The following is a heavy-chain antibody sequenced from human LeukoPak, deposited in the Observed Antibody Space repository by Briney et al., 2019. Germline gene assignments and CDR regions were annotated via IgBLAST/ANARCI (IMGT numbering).Heavy chain of an antibody. D-gene: IGHD5-18*01. CDR2: IYHSGST. CDR1: GYSISSGYY. J-gene: IGHJ4*02. Sequence: SETLSLTCAVSGYSISSGYYWGWIRQPPGKGLEWIGSIYHSGSTSYNPSLKSRVTISVDTSKNQFSLKLSSVTAADTAVYYCARREDTAMVIDWGQGTLVTVSS. CDR3: ARREDTAMVID. V-gene: IGHV4-38-2*01.